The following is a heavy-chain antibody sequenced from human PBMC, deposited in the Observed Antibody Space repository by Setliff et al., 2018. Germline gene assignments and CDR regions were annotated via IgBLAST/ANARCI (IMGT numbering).Heavy chain of an antibody. CDR3: ARGVSSVSWTPRY. CDR1: GDSMNDNH. J-gene: IGHJ4*02. D-gene: IGHD6-19*01. V-gene: IGHV4-4*08. Sequence: SETLSLTSNVSGDSMNDNHWTWIRQPPGKGLEWIGYIYTSGGTNYNPSLKSRVTISVDMSKNQFSLKLSSVIAADTAVYYCARGVSSVSWTPRYWGRGILVTVSS. CDR2: IYTSGGT.